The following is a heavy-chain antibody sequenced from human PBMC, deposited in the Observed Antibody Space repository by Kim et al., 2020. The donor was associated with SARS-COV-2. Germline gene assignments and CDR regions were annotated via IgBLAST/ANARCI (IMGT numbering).Heavy chain of an antibody. V-gene: IGHV1-46*01. D-gene: IGHD3-9*01. Sequence: ASVKVSCKASGYTFTSYYMHWVRQAPGQGLEWMGIINPSGGSTSYAQKFQGRVTMTRDTSTSTVYMELSSLRSEDTAVYYCARQGKRLFSERNHYDILTGYLLLDYWGQGTLVTVSS. J-gene: IGHJ4*02. CDR3: ARQGKRLFSERNHYDILTGYLLLDY. CDR1: GYTFTSYY. CDR2: INPSGGST.